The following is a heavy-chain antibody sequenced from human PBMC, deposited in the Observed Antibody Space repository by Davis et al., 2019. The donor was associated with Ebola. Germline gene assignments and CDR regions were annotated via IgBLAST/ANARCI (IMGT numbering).Heavy chain of an antibody. CDR3: AKGVMPGYFQH. J-gene: IGHJ1*01. CDR1: GFTFSSYG. V-gene: IGHV3-33*06. D-gene: IGHD3-16*01. Sequence: PGGSLRLSCAASGFTFSSYGMHWVRQAPGKGLEWVAVIWYDGSNKYYADSVKGRFTISRDNSKNTLYLQMNSLRAEDTAVYYCAKGVMPGYFQHWGQGTLVTVSS. CDR2: IWYDGSNK.